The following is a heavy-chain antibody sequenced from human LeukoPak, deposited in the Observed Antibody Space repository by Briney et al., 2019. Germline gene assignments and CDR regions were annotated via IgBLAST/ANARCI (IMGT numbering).Heavy chain of an antibody. CDR2: INPNSGGT. CDR3: ARRLTTVVTLDY. D-gene: IGHD4-17*01. V-gene: IGHV1-2*02. Sequence: GASVNVSCKASGYTFTGYYMHWVRQAPGQGLEWMGWINPNSGGTNYAQKFQGRVTMTRDTSISTAYMELSRLRSDDTAVYYCARRLTTVVTLDYWGQGTLVTVSS. J-gene: IGHJ4*02. CDR1: GYTFTGYY.